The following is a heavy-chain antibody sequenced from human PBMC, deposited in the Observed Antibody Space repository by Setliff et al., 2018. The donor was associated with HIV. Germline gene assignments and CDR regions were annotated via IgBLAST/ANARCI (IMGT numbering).Heavy chain of an antibody. V-gene: IGHV1-2*02. CDR1: GGTFSNYA. Sequence: ASVKVSCKASGGTFSNYAVSWVRQAPGQGLEWMGWINSNSGGTNYARKFQGRVTMTRNTPFTTAYMELGALTSDDTAVYYCARDNRTGYSGGWPLDYWGQGTVVTVSS. CDR2: INSNSGGT. D-gene: IGHD5-12*01. J-gene: IGHJ4*02. CDR3: ARDNRTGYSGGWPLDY.